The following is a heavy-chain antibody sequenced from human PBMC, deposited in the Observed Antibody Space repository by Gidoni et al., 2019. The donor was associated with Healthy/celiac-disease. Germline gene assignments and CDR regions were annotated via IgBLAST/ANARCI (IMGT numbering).Heavy chain of an antibody. CDR2: IRSKANSYAT. CDR1: GFTFSGSA. J-gene: IGHJ4*02. Sequence: VKLVDAGGGLVQLGGSLKLPWAAPGFTFSGSAMHWVRQASGKGLEWVGRIRSKANSYATAYAASVKGRFTISRDDSKNTAYLQMNSLKTEDTAVYYCRSAAAFGDDYWGQGTLVTVSS. V-gene: IGHV3-73*01. D-gene: IGHD6-25*01. CDR3: RSAAAFGDDY.